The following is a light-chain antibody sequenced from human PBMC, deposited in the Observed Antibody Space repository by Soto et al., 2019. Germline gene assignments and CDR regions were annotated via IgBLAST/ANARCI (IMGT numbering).Light chain of an antibody. CDR1: SSNIGAGYD. V-gene: IGLV1-40*01. CDR2: GNS. J-gene: IGLJ2*01. Sequence: QPVLTQPPSVSGAPGQRVTISCTGSSSNIGAGYDVHGYQQLPGTAPKLLIYGNSNRPSGVPDRFSGSKSGTSASLAITGLQAEDEADYYCQSYDSSLREVVFGGGTKLTV. CDR3: QSYDSSLREVV.